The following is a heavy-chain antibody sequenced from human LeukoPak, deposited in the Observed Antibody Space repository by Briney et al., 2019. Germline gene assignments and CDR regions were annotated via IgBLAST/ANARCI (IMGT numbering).Heavy chain of an antibody. V-gene: IGHV3-7*01. CDR1: GFTFSSYS. CDR2: IKQDGSEK. Sequence: GGSLRLSCAASGFTFSSYSMNWVRQAPGKGLEWVAKIKQDGSEKYYVDSVKGRFTISRDNAKNSLFLQMDSLRVEDTAVYFCARDDPYFFDYWGQGTLVTVSS. CDR3: ARDDPYFFDY. J-gene: IGHJ4*02.